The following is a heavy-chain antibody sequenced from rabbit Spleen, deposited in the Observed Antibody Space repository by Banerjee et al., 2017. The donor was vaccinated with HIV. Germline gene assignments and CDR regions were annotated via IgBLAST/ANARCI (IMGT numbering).Heavy chain of an antibody. Sequence: EESGGDLVKPEGSLTLTCTASGFSLSSNHWIFWVRQAPGKGLEWIASIYTGSGATYYANWAKGRFTVSKASSTTVDLKLTSLTAADTATYFCARSINWANRALNLWGPGTLVTVS. CDR3: ARSINWANRALNL. D-gene: IGHD1-1*01. CDR2: IYTGSGAT. CDR1: GFSLSSNHW. J-gene: IGHJ4*01. V-gene: IGHV1S45*01.